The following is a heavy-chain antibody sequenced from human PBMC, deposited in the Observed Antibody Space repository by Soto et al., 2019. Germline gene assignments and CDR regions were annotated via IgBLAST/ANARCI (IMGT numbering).Heavy chain of an antibody. Sequence: QVQLVESGGGVVQPGRSLRLSCAASGFTFSTYVMHWVRQAPGKGPEWVAVISFDGRSKDYADSVKGRFTISRDNSKNTLYLQMNSLRAEDTALYYCASPATGDYYGSGRAYPYFGVDVWGQGTTVTVSS. CDR2: ISFDGRSK. V-gene: IGHV3-30*03. CDR3: ASPATGDYYGSGRAYPYFGVDV. CDR1: GFTFSTYV. J-gene: IGHJ6*02. D-gene: IGHD3-10*01.